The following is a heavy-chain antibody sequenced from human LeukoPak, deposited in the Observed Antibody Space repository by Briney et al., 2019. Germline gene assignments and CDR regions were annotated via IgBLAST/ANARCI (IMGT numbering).Heavy chain of an antibody. V-gene: IGHV4-59*11. D-gene: IGHD3-9*01. CDR2: IYYSGNT. CDR3: AGDILTGYYQFDY. J-gene: IGHJ4*02. CDR1: GSSISSHY. Sequence: SETLSLTCTVSGSSISSHYWSWFRQPPGKGLEWIGYIYYSGNTNYNPSLKSRVTISVDTSKNQFSLKLSSVTAADTAVYYCAGDILTGYYQFDYWGQGTLVTVSS.